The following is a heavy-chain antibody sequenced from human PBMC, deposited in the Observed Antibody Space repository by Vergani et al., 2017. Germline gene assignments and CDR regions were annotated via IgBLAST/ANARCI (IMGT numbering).Heavy chain of an antibody. J-gene: IGHJ6*03. V-gene: IGHV3-30*03. CDR1: GFTVSSNY. CDR3: ARDFLTRVTTLDYYYMGV. D-gene: IGHD1-1*01. Sequence: QVQLVESGGGEVQPGRSLRLSCAASGFTVSSNYMSWVRQAPGKGLEWVSVISYDGNKKNYADSVKGRFTISRDNSKNTLYLEMNALRAEDTAVYYCARDFLTRVTTLDYYYMGVWGKGTTVTVSS. CDR2: ISYDGNKK.